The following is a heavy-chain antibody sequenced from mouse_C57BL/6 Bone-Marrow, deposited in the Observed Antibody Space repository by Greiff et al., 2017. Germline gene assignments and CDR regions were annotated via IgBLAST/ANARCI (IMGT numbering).Heavy chain of an antibody. CDR2: IDPENGDT. V-gene: IGHV14-4*01. CDR3: TTKGVYYSNYWYAMVY. CDR1: GFNIKDDY. D-gene: IGHD2-5*01. J-gene: IGHJ4*01. Sequence: EVKLQESGAELVRPGASVKLSCTASGFNIKDDYMHWVKQRPEQGLEWIGWIDPENGDTEYASKFQGKATITADTSSNTAYLQLSSLTSEDTAIYYCTTKGVYYSNYWYAMVYWGQGTSVTVSS.